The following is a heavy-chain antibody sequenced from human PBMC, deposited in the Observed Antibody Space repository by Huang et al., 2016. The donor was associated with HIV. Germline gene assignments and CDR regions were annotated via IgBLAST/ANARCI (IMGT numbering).Heavy chain of an antibody. V-gene: IGHV4-39*01. CDR2: VYYSGKT. CDR1: GDSISSSNYY. D-gene: IGHD2-15*01. Sequence: QVQLQESGPGLVNPSETLSLTCAVSGDSISSSNYYWGWIRQPPGKGLGWIGSVYYSGKTYYMPSLKRRVTISVDTAKNQFSLKLTSVTAADTAVYYCARHDIYCSDGSCSGFDYWGQGALVLVSS. CDR3: ARHDIYCSDGSCSGFDY. J-gene: IGHJ4*02.